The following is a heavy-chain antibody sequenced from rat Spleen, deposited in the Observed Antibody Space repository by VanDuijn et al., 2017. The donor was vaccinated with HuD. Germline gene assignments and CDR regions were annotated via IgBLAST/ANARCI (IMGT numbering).Heavy chain of an antibody. Sequence: EVQLVESGGGLVQPGRSLKLSCVASGFTFNNYWMTWIRQAPGKGLEWVASITNTGGSIYYLDSVKGRFTISRDNAKSTLYLQMNSLRSEDTATYYCTTGTKPVPYWYFDFWGPGTMVTVSS. J-gene: IGHJ1*01. V-gene: IGHV5-31*01. CDR3: TTGTKPVPYWYFDF. CDR2: ITNTGGSI. D-gene: IGHD1-7*01. CDR1: GFTFNNYW.